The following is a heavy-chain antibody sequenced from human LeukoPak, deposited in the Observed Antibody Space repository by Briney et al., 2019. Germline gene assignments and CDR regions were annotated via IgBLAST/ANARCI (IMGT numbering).Heavy chain of an antibody. CDR1: GGSISSYY. CDR3: ASAVRIYGGNFDAFDI. Sequence: SETLSLTCTVSGGSISSYYWGWIRQPPGKGLEWIGYIYYSGSTNYNPSLKSRVTISVDTSKDQFSLKLSSVTAADTAVYYCASAVRIYGGNFDAFDIWGQGTMVTVSS. D-gene: IGHD4-23*01. V-gene: IGHV4-59*08. J-gene: IGHJ3*02. CDR2: IYYSGST.